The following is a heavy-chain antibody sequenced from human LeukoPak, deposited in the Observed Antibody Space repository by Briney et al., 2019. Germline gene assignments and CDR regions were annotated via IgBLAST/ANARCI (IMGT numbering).Heavy chain of an antibody. J-gene: IGHJ4*02. CDR1: GGSISNTNW. CDR2: VNLQGST. CDR3: ARGRRYGSGSYYKYYFDY. D-gene: IGHD3-10*01. Sequence: SETLSLTCGVSGGSISNTNWWTWVRQPPGKGLEWIGEVNLQGSTNYNPSLKSRVAISVDKSENHISLKLTSVTAADTAVYYCARGRRYGSGSYYKYYFDYWGQGTLVTVSS. V-gene: IGHV4-4*02.